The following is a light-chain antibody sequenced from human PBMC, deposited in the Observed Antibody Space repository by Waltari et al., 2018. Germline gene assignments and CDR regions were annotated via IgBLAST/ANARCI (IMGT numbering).Light chain of an antibody. CDR2: SNN. CDR1: SSNIGSHN. CDR3: AAWDDSLNGRV. J-gene: IGLJ2*01. Sequence: QSGLTQPPSASGTPGQRVTLSCSGSSSNIGSHNVHRYQHPPGTAPKLLIYSNNQRPPGVSDRFSGSKSGTSASLAISGLQSEDEAVYYCAAWDDSLNGRVFGGGTKLTVV. V-gene: IGLV1-44*01.